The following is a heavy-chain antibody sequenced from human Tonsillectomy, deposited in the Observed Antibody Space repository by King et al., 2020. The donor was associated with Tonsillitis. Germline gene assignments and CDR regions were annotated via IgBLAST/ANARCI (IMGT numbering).Heavy chain of an antibody. J-gene: IGHJ4*02. CDR3: AARVTVRRSYDY. D-gene: IGHD2/OR15-2a*01. CDR2: IKSENDGGTT. Sequence: EVQLVESWGGLVKPVGSLRLSCEASEFNFTNAWMTWVRQAPGKWLEWVGRIKSENDGGTTDYAAAVKGSFTIARDDAKNQLYLQMNSLKTEDTALYYGAARVTVRRSYDYWGQGTLVTVSS. V-gene: IGHV3-15*01. CDR1: EFNFTNAW.